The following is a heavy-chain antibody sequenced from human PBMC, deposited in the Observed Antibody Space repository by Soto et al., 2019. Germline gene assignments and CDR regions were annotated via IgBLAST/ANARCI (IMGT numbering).Heavy chain of an antibody. J-gene: IGHJ4*02. Sequence: GGSLRLSCAASGIKFSSYGMHWVRQAPGKGLEWVAVIWYDGSKKYYVDSMKGRFTISRDNAKNSLYLEMNSPRAEDTAVYYCARESEDLTSNFDYWGQGTLVTVSS. V-gene: IGHV3-33*01. CDR2: IWYDGSKK. CDR1: GIKFSSYG. CDR3: ARESEDLTSNFDY.